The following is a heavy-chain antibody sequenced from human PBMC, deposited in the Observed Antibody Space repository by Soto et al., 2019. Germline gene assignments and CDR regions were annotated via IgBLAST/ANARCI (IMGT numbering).Heavy chain of an antibody. J-gene: IGHJ4*02. CDR1: GYTFTSYY. D-gene: IGHD3-22*01. CDR2: INPSGGST. V-gene: IGHV1-46*01. CDR3: ARDERYYDSSGLTDY. Sequence: GASVKVSCKASGYTFTSYYMHWVRQAPGQGLEWMGIINPSGGSTSYARKFQGRVTMTRDTSTSAVYMELSSLRSEDTAVYYCARDERYYDSSGLTDYWGQGTLVTVSS.